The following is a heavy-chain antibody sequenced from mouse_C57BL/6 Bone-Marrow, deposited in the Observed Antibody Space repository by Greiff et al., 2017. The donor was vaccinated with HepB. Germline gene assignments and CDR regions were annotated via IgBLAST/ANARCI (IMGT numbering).Heavy chain of an antibody. CDR2: INPSSGYT. J-gene: IGHJ2*01. D-gene: IGHD2-3*01. Sequence: VKLMESGAELARPGASVKMSCKASGYTFTSYTMHWVKQRPGQGLEWIGYINPSSGYTKYNQKFKDKATLTADKSSSTAYMQLSSLTSEDSAVYYCARRDGYYPYYFDYWGQGTTLTVSS. V-gene: IGHV1-4*01. CDR1: GYTFTSYT. CDR3: ARRDGYYPYYFDY.